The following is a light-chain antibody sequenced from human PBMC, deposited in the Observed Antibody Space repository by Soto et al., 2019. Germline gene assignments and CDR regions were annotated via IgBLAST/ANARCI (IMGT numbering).Light chain of an antibody. CDR3: QQYNNLPLT. CDR1: HRVSSY. CDR2: GAS. Sequence: EILMTQSPATLSVSPGESATLSCRASHRVSSYLAWYQQKPGQAPRLPIYGASTRATGIPARFSGSGSGTVFTLTISSLQSEDFAVYFCQQYNNLPLTFGGGTKVEIK. J-gene: IGKJ4*01. V-gene: IGKV3-15*01.